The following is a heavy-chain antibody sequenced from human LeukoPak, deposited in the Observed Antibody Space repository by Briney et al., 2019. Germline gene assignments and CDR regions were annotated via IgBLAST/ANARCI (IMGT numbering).Heavy chain of an antibody. Sequence: ASVKVSCKASGYTFTSYGISWVRQAPGQGLEWMGWVSAYNGNTNYAQKFQGRVTITADESTSTAYMELSSLRSEDTAVYYCAREGQKYSGYIFDYWGQGTLVTVSS. D-gene: IGHD5-12*01. CDR2: VSAYNGNT. J-gene: IGHJ4*02. CDR3: AREGQKYSGYIFDY. CDR1: GYTFTSYG. V-gene: IGHV1-18*01.